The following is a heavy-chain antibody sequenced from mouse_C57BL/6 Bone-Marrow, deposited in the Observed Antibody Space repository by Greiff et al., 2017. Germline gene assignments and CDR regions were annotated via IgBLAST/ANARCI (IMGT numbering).Heavy chain of an antibody. CDR1: GYTFTSYW. CDR3: ARPSTVVANGYFDV. V-gene: IGHV1-69*01. J-gene: IGHJ1*03. CDR2: IDPSDSNT. Sequence: QVQLQQPGAELVMPGASVKLSCKASGYTFTSYWMHWVKQRPGQGLEWIGEIDPSDSNTNYNQKFKGQSTLTVDKSSSTAYMQLSSLTSEDSAVYSWARPSTVVANGYFDVWGTGTTVTVSS. D-gene: IGHD1-1*01.